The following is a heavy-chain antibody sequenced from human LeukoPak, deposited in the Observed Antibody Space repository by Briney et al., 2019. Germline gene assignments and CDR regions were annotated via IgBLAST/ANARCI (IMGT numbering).Heavy chain of an antibody. CDR3: ATSRAGGDYPYYYYGMDV. CDR2: IYPGDSDT. Sequence: GESLKISCKGSGYSFTSYWIGWVRQMPGKGLEWMGIIYPGDSDTRYSPSFQGQVTISADKSISTAYLQWSSLKASDTAMYYCATSRAGGDYPYYYYGMDVWGQGTTVTVSS. CDR1: GYSFTSYW. V-gene: IGHV5-51*01. D-gene: IGHD4-17*01. J-gene: IGHJ6*02.